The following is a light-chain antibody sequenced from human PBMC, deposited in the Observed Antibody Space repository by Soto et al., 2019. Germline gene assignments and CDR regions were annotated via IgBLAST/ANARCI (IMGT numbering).Light chain of an antibody. CDR3: QQRSNWPGT. CDR2: DAS. J-gene: IGKJ5*01. V-gene: IGKV3-11*01. CDR1: QSVSSY. Sequence: EIVLTQSPATVSLSPGERATLSCRASQSVSSYLAWYQQKPGQAPRLLIYDASNRATGIPARFSGSGSGTDFTLTISSLEPEDFAVYYCQQRSNWPGTFGQGTRLEI.